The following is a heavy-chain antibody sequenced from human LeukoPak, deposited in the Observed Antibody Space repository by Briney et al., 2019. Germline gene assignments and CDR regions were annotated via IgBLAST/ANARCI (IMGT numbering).Heavy chain of an antibody. CDR3: ARGNRGRSYGGDS. J-gene: IGHJ4*02. V-gene: IGHV3-20*04. Sequence: GGALRLSCAASGFTFNDYGMTWVRQAPGKGREWVAGINANGDTTGYADSVKGRFTISRDNAENSIYLQMNSLRAEDTAFYYCARGNRGRSYGGDSWGQGTLVTVSS. CDR1: GFTFNDYG. CDR2: INANGDTT. D-gene: IGHD1-26*01.